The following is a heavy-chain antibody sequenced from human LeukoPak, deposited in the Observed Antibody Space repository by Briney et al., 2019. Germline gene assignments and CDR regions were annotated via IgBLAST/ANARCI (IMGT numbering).Heavy chain of an antibody. CDR1: GGSTPPTNN. V-gene: IGHV4-4*02. CDR2: ANVQGST. D-gene: IGHD6-13*01. Sequence: PSETLSLTCGVTGGSTPPTNNWSWVRQPPGKGLEWIGGANVQGSTNYNPSLMGRVAISVDTSENRISLQLTSVTAADTAVYYCARDLDIAAAGTESVNYYYGMDVWGQGTTVTVSS. J-gene: IGHJ6*01. CDR3: ARDLDIAAAGTESVNYYYGMDV.